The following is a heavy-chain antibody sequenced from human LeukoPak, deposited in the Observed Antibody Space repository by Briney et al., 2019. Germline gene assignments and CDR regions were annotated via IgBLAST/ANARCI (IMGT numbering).Heavy chain of an antibody. CDR2: IYSGGST. D-gene: IGHD6-13*01. Sequence: GGSLRLSCAASGFTVSSNYMSWVRQAPGKGLEWVSVIYSGGSTYYAESVKGRFTISRDNSKNTLYLQMNSLRAEDTAVYYCAREGGSSWYGDPFDYWGQGTLVTVSS. V-gene: IGHV3-53*01. J-gene: IGHJ4*02. CDR3: AREGGSSWYGDPFDY. CDR1: GFTVSSNY.